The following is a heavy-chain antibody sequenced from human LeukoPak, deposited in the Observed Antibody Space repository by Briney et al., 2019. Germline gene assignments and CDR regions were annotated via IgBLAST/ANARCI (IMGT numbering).Heavy chain of an antibody. CDR1: GFTFDDYA. V-gene: IGHV3-9*01. CDR2: ISWNSGSI. D-gene: IGHD6-19*01. CDR3: AKGDPIAVAGMFDY. J-gene: IGHJ4*02. Sequence: GGSLRLSSAASGFTFDDYAMHWVRQAPGKGLEWVSGISWNSGSIGYADSVKGRFTISRDNAKNSLYLQMNSLRAEDTALYYCAKGDPIAVAGMFDYWGQGTLVTVSS.